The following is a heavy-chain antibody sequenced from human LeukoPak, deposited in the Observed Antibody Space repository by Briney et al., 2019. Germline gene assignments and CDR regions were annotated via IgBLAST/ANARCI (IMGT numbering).Heavy chain of an antibody. J-gene: IGHJ4*02. CDR2: FDPEDGET. CDR1: GYTFTGYY. D-gene: IGHD6-13*01. Sequence: ASVKVSCKASGYTFTGYYMHWVRQAPGKGLEWMGGFDPEDGETIYAQKFQGRVTMTEDTSTDTAYMELSSLRSEDTAVYYCATGNWEAAAAGTWDYWGQGTLVTVSS. CDR3: ATGNWEAAAAGTWDY. V-gene: IGHV1-24*01.